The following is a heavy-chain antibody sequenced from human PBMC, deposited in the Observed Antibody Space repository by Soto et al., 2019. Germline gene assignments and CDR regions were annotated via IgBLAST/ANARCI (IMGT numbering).Heavy chain of an antibody. J-gene: IGHJ4*02. CDR3: ARVGSKYYYDSSGYYYFDY. CDR2: IWYDGSNK. Sequence: GGSLRLSCAASGFTFSSYGMHWVRQAPGKGLEWVAVIWYDGSNKYYADSVKGRFTISRDNSKNTLYLQMNSLRAEDTAVYYCARVGSKYYYDSSGYYYFDYWGQGTLVTVSS. V-gene: IGHV3-33*01. D-gene: IGHD3-22*01. CDR1: GFTFSSYG.